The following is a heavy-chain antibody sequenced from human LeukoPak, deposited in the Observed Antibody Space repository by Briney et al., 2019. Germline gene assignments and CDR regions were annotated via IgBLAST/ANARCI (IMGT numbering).Heavy chain of an antibody. V-gene: IGHV1-69*13. J-gene: IGHJ6*02. Sequence: SVKLSCKASGGTFSSYAISWVRQAPGQGLEWMGGIIPIFGTANYAQKFQGRVTITADESTSTAYMELSSLRSEDTAVYYCARVIRFVSAVRYDILPAYYYGMDVWGQGTTVTVSS. CDR1: GGTFSSYA. CDR3: ARVIRFVSAVRYDILPAYYYGMDV. CDR2: IIPIFGTA. D-gene: IGHD3-9*01.